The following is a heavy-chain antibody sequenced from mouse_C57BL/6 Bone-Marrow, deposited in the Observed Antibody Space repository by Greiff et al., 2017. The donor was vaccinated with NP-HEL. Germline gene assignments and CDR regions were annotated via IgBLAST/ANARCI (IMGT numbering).Heavy chain of an antibody. CDR1: GFTFNTYA. J-gene: IGHJ4*01. CDR2: IRSKSSNYAT. V-gene: IGHV10-3*01. CDR3: VREDDLWDGYFYAMDY. Sequence: EVMLVESGGGLVQPKGSLKLSCAASGFTFNTYAMHWVRQAPGKGLEWVARIRSKSSNYATYYADSVKDRFTISRDDSQSMLYLQMNNLKTEDTAMYYCVREDDLWDGYFYAMDYWGQGTSVTVSS. D-gene: IGHD2-3*01.